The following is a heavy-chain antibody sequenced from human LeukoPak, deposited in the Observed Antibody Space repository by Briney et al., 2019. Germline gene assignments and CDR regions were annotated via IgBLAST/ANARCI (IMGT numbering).Heavy chain of an antibody. Sequence: GGSLRLSCAASGFTFSSYSMNWVRQAPGKGLEWVSYISSSSSTIYYADSMKGRFTISRDNAKNSLYLQMNSLRAEDTAVYYCARADQYYYDSSGYPARGYYFDYWGQGTMVTVSS. J-gene: IGHJ4*02. CDR2: ISSSSSTI. D-gene: IGHD3-22*01. CDR1: GFTFSSYS. CDR3: ARADQYYYDSSGYPARGYYFDY. V-gene: IGHV3-48*01.